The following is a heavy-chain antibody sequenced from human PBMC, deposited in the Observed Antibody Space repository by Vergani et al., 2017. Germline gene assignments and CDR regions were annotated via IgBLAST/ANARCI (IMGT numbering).Heavy chain of an antibody. CDR2: ISSSGSTI. CDR3: AREQIAAAGTDFDY. Sequence: EVQLVESGGGLVKPGGSLRLSCAASGFTFSSYEMNWVRQAPGKGLEWVSYISSSGSTIYYADSVKGRFTISRDNAKNSLYLQMNSLRAEDTAVYYCAREQIAAAGTDFDYWGQGTLVTVSS. J-gene: IGHJ4*02. V-gene: IGHV3-48*03. D-gene: IGHD6-13*01. CDR1: GFTFSSYE.